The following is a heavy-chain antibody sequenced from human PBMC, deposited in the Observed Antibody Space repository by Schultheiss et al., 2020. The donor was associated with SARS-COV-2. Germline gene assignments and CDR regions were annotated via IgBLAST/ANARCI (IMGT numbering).Heavy chain of an antibody. J-gene: IGHJ4*02. CDR2: IYYSGST. V-gene: IGHV4-59*01. Sequence: SETLSLTCTVSGGSISSYYWSWIRQPAGKGLEWIGYIYYSGSTNYNPSLKSRVTISVDTSKNQFSLKLSSVTAADTAVYYCARARDHYYDSSGYYYSAHYFDYWGQGTLVTVSS. CDR3: ARARDHYYDSSGYYYSAHYFDY. D-gene: IGHD3-22*01. CDR1: GGSISSYY.